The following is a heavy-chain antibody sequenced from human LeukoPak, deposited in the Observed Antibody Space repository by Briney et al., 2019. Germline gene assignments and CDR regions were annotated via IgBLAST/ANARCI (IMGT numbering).Heavy chain of an antibody. V-gene: IGHV3-7*03. Sequence: GGSLRLSCAVSGFTFNNYWMSWVRQAPGKGLEWVANIKQDGSAKYYVDSVKGRFTISRDNAKNSLYLQMNSLRAEDTAVYYCARRYFDSWGQGTLVTVSS. CDR1: GFTFNNYW. J-gene: IGHJ4*02. CDR2: IKQDGSAK. CDR3: ARRYFDS.